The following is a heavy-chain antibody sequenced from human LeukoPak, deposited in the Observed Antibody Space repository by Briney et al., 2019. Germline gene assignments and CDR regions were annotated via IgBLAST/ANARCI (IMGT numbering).Heavy chain of an antibody. CDR1: GFTFSNAW. CDR2: IRSKAYGGTT. V-gene: IGHV3-49*04. Sequence: GGSLRLSCAASGFTFSNAWMSWVRQAPGKGREWVGFIRSKAYGGTTEYAASVKGRITISRDDSKSIAYLQMNSLKTEDTAVYYCTRTSYMDVWGKGTPVTVSS. J-gene: IGHJ6*03. CDR3: TRTSYMDV.